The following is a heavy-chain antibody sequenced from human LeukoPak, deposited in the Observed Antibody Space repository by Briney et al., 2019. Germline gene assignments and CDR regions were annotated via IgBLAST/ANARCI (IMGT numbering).Heavy chain of an antibody. CDR3: ARGRLGGYCSSTSCYQRNWFDP. J-gene: IGHJ5*02. Sequence: SETLSLTCAVYVGSFSGYYWSWIRQPPGKGLEWIGEINHSGSTNYNPSLKSRVTISVDTSKNQFSLKLSSVTAADTAVYYCARGRLGGYCSSTSCYQRNWFDPWGQGTLVTVSS. CDR1: VGSFSGYY. CDR2: INHSGST. D-gene: IGHD2-2*01. V-gene: IGHV4-34*01.